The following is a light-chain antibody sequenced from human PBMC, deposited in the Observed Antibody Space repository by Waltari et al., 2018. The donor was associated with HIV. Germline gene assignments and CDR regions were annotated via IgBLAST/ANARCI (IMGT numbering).Light chain of an antibody. J-gene: IGLJ3*02. V-gene: IGLV2-14*03. CDR1: SSDVGVYDF. CDR2: DVN. CDR3: CSYTRSDTWV. Sequence: QSALTQPASMSADPGQSLTLTCTGSSSDVGVYDFVSWYQQYTGKAPKLMIFDVNNRPSGVSPRFSGSKSGNTASLTISELQADDEADYYCCSYTRSDTWVFGGGTKLTVL.